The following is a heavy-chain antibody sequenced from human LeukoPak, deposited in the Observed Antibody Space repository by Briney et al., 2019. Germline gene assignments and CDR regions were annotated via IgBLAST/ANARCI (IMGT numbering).Heavy chain of an antibody. CDR2: LYSGGTT. D-gene: IGHD3-9*01. V-gene: IGHV3-66*01. J-gene: IGHJ3*01. CDR1: GFTFRSYA. CDR3: ARDLETDISDAFDV. Sequence: GGSLRLSCAASGFTFRSYAMTWVRQAPGKGLEWVSVLYSGGTTYYADSVKGRFTISRDNSKNTLYLQMNSLRAEDTAVYYCARDLETDISDAFDVWGQGTMVTVSS.